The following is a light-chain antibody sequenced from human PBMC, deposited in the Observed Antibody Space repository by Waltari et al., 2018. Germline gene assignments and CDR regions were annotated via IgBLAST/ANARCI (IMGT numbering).Light chain of an antibody. J-gene: IGLJ1*01. CDR2: SNN. CDR3: ATWDDSLNGYV. V-gene: IGLV1-44*01. Sequence: QSVLTQPPSASGTPGQRVTISCSGSSSSIGSNAVNWYRQLPGAAPKLLRWSNNPRPSGVPDRLSGSKSGTSAAVAISGLQSEDEADFYCATWDDSLNGYVFGTGTKVTVL. CDR1: SSSIGSNA.